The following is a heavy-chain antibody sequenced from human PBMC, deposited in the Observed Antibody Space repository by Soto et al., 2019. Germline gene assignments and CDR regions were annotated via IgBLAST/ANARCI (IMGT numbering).Heavy chain of an antibody. J-gene: IGHJ4*02. CDR2: IYYSGST. CDR3: AFSSCYYNRVDY. V-gene: IGHV4-39*01. CDR1: RDSISSSSYY. Sequence: SETLSLTCTVSRDSISSSSYYWGWTRQPPGTGLEWIGSIYYSGSTPYNPSLKSRVTISVDTSKNQCCRKLSSVTPADTAVYYCAFSSCYYNRVDYWGQGTRVTVSS. D-gene: IGHD2-15*01.